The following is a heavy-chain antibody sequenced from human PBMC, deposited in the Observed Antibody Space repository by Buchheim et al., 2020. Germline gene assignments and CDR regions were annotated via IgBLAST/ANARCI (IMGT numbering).Heavy chain of an antibody. CDR2: IYYSGST. J-gene: IGHJ4*02. V-gene: IGHV4-59*01. Sequence: QVQLQESGPGLVKPSETLSLTCTVSGGSISSYYWSWIRQPPGKGLEWIGYIYYSGSTKYNPSLKSRVTISVDTSKNQFSLKLSSVTAADTAVYYCARGPYYDFWSGYYDYWGQGTL. CDR3: ARGPYYDFWSGYYDY. D-gene: IGHD3-3*01. CDR1: GGSISSYY.